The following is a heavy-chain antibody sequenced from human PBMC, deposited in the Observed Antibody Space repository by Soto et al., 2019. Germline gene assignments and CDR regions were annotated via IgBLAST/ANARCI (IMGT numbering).Heavy chain of an antibody. Sequence: EVQLVETGGGLIQPGGSLRLSCAASGFTVSSNYMSWVRQAPGKGLEWVSVIYSGGSTYYADSVKGRFTISRDNSKNTLYLQMNSLRAEDTAVYYCARVAMVTWFDYWGQGTLVTVSS. J-gene: IGHJ4*02. CDR1: GFTVSSNY. D-gene: IGHD5-18*01. CDR3: ARVAMVTWFDY. CDR2: IYSGGST. V-gene: IGHV3-53*02.